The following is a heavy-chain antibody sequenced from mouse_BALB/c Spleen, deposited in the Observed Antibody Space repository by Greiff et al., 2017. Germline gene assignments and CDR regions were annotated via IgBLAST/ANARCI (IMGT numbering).Heavy chain of an antibody. CDR2: IYPGNVNT. V-gene: IGHV1S56*01. CDR3: ARGGNYGY. D-gene: IGHD2-1*01. J-gene: IGHJ2*01. CDR1: GYTFTSYY. Sequence: VKLQESGPELVKPGASVRISCKASGYTFTSYYIHWVKQRPGQGLEWIGWIYPGNVNTKYNEKFKGKATLTADKSSSTAYMQLSSLTSEDSAVYFCARGGNYGYWGQGTTLTVSS.